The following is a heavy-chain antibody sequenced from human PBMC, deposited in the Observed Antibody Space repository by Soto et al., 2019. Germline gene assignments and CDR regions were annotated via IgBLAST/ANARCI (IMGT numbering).Heavy chain of an antibody. Sequence: QLQLQESGPGLVKPSETLSLTCTVSGGSISSSSYYWGWIRQPPGKGLEWIGSIYYSGSTYYNPSLRSRVTISVGTSKNQFSLKLSSVTAADTAVYYCARHLDSSGYYKPLYYFDYWGQGTLVTVSS. D-gene: IGHD3-22*01. J-gene: IGHJ4*02. CDR3: ARHLDSSGYYKPLYYFDY. CDR2: IYYSGST. V-gene: IGHV4-39*01. CDR1: GGSISSSSYY.